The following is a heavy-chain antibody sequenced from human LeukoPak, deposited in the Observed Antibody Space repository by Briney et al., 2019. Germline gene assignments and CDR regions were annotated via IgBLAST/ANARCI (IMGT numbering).Heavy chain of an antibody. CDR1: GFTFRCYA. V-gene: IGHV3-30*01. Sequence: PGGSLRLSCAASGFTFRCYAMRWVRQAPGKGLEWVAALSFDETYKFYADSVKGRFIISRDNSNNTLSLEMNSLRTEDTAVYFCARGKGGPFKYWGQGTLVTVSS. D-gene: IGHD2-15*01. CDR3: ARGKGGPFKY. CDR2: LSFDETYK. J-gene: IGHJ4*02.